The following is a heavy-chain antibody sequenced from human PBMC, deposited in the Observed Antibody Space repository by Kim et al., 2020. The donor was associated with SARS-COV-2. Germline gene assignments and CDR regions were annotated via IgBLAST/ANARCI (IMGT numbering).Heavy chain of an antibody. CDR2: ISYEGSTQ. D-gene: IGHD1-26*01. J-gene: IGHJ5*02. CDR3: ARNLVGDTDLGP. V-gene: IGHV3-30*03. CDR1: LFPFNSHV. Sequence: GVSLLLSFSSSLFPFNSHVIHWFRQAPGKGLEWVALISYEGSTQKYTDSVKGRFTVSRDNSKNTLFLQMNSLRPEDTAVYYCARNLVGDTDLGPWGQGTLVTVSS.